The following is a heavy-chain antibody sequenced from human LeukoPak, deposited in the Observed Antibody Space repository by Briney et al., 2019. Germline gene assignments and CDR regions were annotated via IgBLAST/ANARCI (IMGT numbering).Heavy chain of an antibody. CDR1: GGSVSSGSYY. CDR3: ARDGGYYDSSGYYTPSFDY. J-gene: IGHJ4*02. D-gene: IGHD3-22*01. Sequence: SETLSLTCTVSGGSVSSGSYYWSWIRQPPGKGLEWIGYIYYSGSTNYNPSLKSRVTISVDTSKNQFSLKLSSVTAADTAVYYCARDGGYYDSSGYYTPSFDYWGQGTLVTVSS. V-gene: IGHV4-61*01. CDR2: IYYSGST.